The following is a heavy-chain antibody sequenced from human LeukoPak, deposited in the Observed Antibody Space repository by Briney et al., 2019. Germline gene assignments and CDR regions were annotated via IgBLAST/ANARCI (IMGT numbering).Heavy chain of an antibody. CDR2: INPSGSST. J-gene: IGHJ4*02. Sequence: ASVKVSCKASGYSFTSHYMHWVRQAPGQGLEWLGLINPSGSSTLYAQKFQGRVTMTRGTSTSTVYMELSSLRSGDTAVYYCARFAVHRRLTVAGQFGLDYWGQGTLVTVSS. CDR1: GYSFTSHY. D-gene: IGHD6-19*01. CDR3: ARFAVHRRLTVAGQFGLDY. V-gene: IGHV1-46*01.